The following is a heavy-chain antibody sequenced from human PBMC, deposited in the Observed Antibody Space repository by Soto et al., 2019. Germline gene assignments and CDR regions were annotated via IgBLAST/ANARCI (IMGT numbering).Heavy chain of an antibody. D-gene: IGHD3-16*01. V-gene: IGHV3-72*01. CDR2: TRNKANSYTT. Sequence: EVQLVESGGGLVQPGGSLRLSCAASGFTFSDYYMDWVRQVPGKGLEWVGRTRNKANSYTTEYAASVRGRFSISRDDSKDSKYLQMYSLKTEDTAVYYCARDTGGSYDYWGQGALVTVSS. CDR1: GFTFSDYY. J-gene: IGHJ4*02. CDR3: ARDTGGSYDY.